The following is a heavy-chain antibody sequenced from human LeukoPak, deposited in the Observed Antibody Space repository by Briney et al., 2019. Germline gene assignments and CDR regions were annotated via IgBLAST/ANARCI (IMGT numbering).Heavy chain of an antibody. CDR3: ARVPPWGDYWYFDL. V-gene: IGHV4-59*13. D-gene: IGHD3-16*01. CDR2: IYYTGST. J-gene: IGHJ2*01. Sequence: PSETLSLTCTVSGGSISSYYWSWIRQPPGKGLEWIGYIYYTGSTNYNPSLKSRVTISIDTSKNQFSPKLSSVTAADTAVYYCARVPPWGDYWYFDLWGRGTLVTVSS. CDR1: GGSISSYY.